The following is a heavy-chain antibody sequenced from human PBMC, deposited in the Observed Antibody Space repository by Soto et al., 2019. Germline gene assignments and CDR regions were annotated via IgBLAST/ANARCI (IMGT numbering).Heavy chain of an antibody. Sequence: GGSLRLSCAASGFTFSSYWMSWVRQAPGKGLEWVANIKQDGSEKYYVDSVKGRFTISRDNAKNSLYLQMNSLRAEDTAVYYCASGSRVLRFLEWPTWGQGTLVTVSS. V-gene: IGHV3-7*01. CDR1: GFTFSSYW. J-gene: IGHJ4*02. D-gene: IGHD3-3*01. CDR2: IKQDGSEK. CDR3: ASGSRVLRFLEWPT.